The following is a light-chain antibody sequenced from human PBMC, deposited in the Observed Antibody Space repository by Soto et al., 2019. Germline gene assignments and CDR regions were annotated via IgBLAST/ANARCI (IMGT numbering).Light chain of an antibody. CDR2: GAS. V-gene: IGKV3-15*01. CDR1: QSVNSN. Sequence: EIVMTQSPATLSVSTGERATLSCRARQSVNSNLAWYQQKPGQAPRLLMYGASTRATGIPDRFSGSGSGTEFTLTISSLQSEDFAVYYCQQHNNWPPWTFGQGTKVEI. J-gene: IGKJ1*01. CDR3: QQHNNWPPWT.